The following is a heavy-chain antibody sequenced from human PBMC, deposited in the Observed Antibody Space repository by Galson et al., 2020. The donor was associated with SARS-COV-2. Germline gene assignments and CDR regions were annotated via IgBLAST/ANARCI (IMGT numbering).Heavy chain of an antibody. CDR3: ARHVVVTYSYGQYNWFDP. J-gene: IGHJ5*02. V-gene: IGHV4-39*01. Sequence: SETLSLTCTVSGDSISSYYWGWIRQPPGKGLEWIASVHYSESNYYNPSLKSRVTISVDTSKNQFSLKLSSVTAADMAVYYCARHVVVTYSYGQYNWFDPWGQGTLVTVSS. CDR1: GDSISSYY. D-gene: IGHD2-15*01. CDR2: VHYSESN.